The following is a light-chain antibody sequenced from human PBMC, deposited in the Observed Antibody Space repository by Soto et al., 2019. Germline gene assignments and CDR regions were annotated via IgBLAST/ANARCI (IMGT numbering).Light chain of an antibody. J-gene: IGLJ3*02. CDR1: SSNIGSNT. Sequence: QPVLTQPPSAVGTPGQTVTISCSGSSSNIGSNTVNWYQQVPGTAPKLLIYNNDLRPSGVPDRFSGSKSGTSAYLAITGLQSEDEADYYCAAWDDSLNGLFGGGTKLTVL. V-gene: IGLV1-44*01. CDR2: NND. CDR3: AAWDDSLNGL.